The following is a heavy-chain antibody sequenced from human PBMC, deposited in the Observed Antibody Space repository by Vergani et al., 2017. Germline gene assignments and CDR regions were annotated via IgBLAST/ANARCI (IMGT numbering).Heavy chain of an antibody. CDR3: ARDRVGYCSSTSCYTPGY. D-gene: IGHD2-2*02. CDR1: GYTFTGYY. Sequence: QVQLVQSGAEVKKPGASVKVSCKASGYTFTGYYMHWVRQAPGQGLEWMGWINPNSGGTNYAQKFQGWVTMTRDTSISTAYMELSRLRSDDTAVYYCARDRVGYCSSTSCYTPGYWGQGTLVTVSS. V-gene: IGHV1-2*04. J-gene: IGHJ4*02. CDR2: INPNSGGT.